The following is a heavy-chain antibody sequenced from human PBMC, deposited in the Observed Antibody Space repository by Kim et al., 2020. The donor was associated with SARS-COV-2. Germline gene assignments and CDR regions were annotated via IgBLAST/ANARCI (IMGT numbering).Heavy chain of an antibody. CDR1: GGSISSGRYY. J-gene: IGHJ3*02. V-gene: IGHV4-39*01. CDR3: ARSAFDI. CDR2: IYYTGST. Sequence: SETLSLTCTVSGGSISSGRYYWGWIRQPPGKGLEWIGSIYYTGSTYYSPSLKSRVTISVDTSKNQFSLNLSSVTAADTAVYYCARSAFDIWGQGTMVTVSS.